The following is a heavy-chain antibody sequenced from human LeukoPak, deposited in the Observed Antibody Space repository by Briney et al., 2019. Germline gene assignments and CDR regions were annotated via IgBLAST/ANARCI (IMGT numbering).Heavy chain of an antibody. CDR1: GFTFSSYG. D-gene: IGHD7-27*01. J-gene: IGHJ3*02. CDR3: ASVPNWESVGAFDI. CDR2: ISYDGSNK. V-gene: IGHV3-30*03. Sequence: PGGSLRLSCAASGFTFSSYGMHWVRQAPGKGPEWVAVISYDGSNKYYADSVKGRFTISRDNSKNTLFLQMNSLRAEDTAIYYCASVPNWESVGAFDIWGQGTMVTVS.